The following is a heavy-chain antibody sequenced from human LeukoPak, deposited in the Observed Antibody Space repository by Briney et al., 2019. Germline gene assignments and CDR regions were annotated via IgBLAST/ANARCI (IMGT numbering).Heavy chain of an antibody. CDR1: GFTFSSYE. V-gene: IGHV3-48*03. CDR2: ISSSDNTI. Sequence: GGSLRLSCVASGFTFSSYEMNWVRQAPGKGLEWVSYISSSDNTIYYADSVKGRFTISRDNAKNSLYLQMNSLRAEDTAVYYCAREGSAGSWYYFDYWGQGTLVTVTS. J-gene: IGHJ4*02. CDR3: AREGSAGSWYYFDY. D-gene: IGHD6-13*01.